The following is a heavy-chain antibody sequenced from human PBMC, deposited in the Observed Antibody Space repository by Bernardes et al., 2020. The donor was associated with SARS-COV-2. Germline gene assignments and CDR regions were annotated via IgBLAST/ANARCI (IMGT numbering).Heavy chain of an antibody. J-gene: IGHJ4*02. V-gene: IGHV3-23*01. CDR1: GFTFSSYA. CDR3: AKRFGSDIVLLPAGGHFDS. D-gene: IGHD2-8*01. CDR2: VNGGGVRK. Sequence: GGSLRLSCAASGFTFSSYAMSWVRQAPGKGLEWFSGVNGGGVRKYYADSVKGRFTISRDNSKKTLYLQMMSLRAEDTATYFCAKRFGSDIVLLPAGGHFDSWGQGTLVTVSS.